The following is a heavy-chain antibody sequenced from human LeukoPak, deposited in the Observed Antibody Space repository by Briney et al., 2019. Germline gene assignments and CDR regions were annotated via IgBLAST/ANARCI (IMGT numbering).Heavy chain of an antibody. V-gene: IGHV3-23*01. Sequence: GGSLRLSCAASGFTFSNYGMSWVRQAQGKGLEWVSAITDSGNTFYADSVKGRFTISRDNSRNTLYLQMNSLRAEDTAVYYCANWYYYENGAYWCWGQGTLVTVSS. CDR2: ITDSGNT. CDR1: GFTFSNYG. D-gene: IGHD3-22*01. CDR3: ANWYYYENGAYWC. J-gene: IGHJ4*02.